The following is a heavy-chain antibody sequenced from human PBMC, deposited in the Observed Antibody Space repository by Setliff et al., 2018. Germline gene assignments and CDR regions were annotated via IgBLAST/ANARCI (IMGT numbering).Heavy chain of an antibody. CDR3: ASRTNPHVITGITQGGGWWYYYYMDV. CDR2: ISSLSSHNGNP. CDR1: GYSFTSFG. D-gene: IGHD1-7*01. V-gene: IGHV1-18*01. J-gene: IGHJ6*03. Sequence: ASVRVSCKASGYSFTSFGIGWVRQAPGQGPEWMGWISSLSSHNGNPNYSPRFQGRLTLTTDTSTDTAYMELRSLASDDTAVYYCASRTNPHVITGITQGGGWWYYYYMDVWGKGTTVTVSS.